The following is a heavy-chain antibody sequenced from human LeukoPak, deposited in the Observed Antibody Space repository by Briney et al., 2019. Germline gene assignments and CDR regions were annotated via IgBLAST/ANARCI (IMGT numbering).Heavy chain of an antibody. J-gene: IGHJ4*02. CDR2: MNPNSGNT. Sequence: XSVKVSCKASGYTFTSYDINWVRQATGQGLEWMGWMNPNSGNTGYAQKFQGRGAMTRNTSISTAYMELSSLRSEDTAVYYCATGGYYDSSGYSFDYWGQGTLVTVSS. D-gene: IGHD3-22*01. CDR1: GYTFTSYD. V-gene: IGHV1-8*01. CDR3: ATGGYYDSSGYSFDY.